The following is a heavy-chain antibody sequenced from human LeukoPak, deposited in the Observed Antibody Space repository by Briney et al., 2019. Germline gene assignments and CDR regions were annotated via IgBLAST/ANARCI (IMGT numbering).Heavy chain of an antibody. CDR2: IYYSGST. CDR3: ARGWPHDYDILTGPRDYFDY. Sequence: PSETLSLTCTVSAGSVSSSCYYWSWIRQPPGEGLEWIGYIYYSGSTNYNPSLRSRVTISVDTSKNQFSLMLNSVTAADTAVYYCARGWPHDYDILTGPRDYFDYWGQGTLVTVSS. V-gene: IGHV4-61*01. J-gene: IGHJ4*02. CDR1: AGSVSSSCYY. D-gene: IGHD3-9*01.